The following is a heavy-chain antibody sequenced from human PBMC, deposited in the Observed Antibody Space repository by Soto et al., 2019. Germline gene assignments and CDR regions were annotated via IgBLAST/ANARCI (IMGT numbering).Heavy chain of an antibody. D-gene: IGHD4-17*01. CDR1: GFTFSSYA. Sequence: GGSLRLSCAASGFTFSSYAMSWVRQAPGKGLEWVSAISGSGGSTYYADSVKGRFTISRDNSKNTLYLQMNSLRAEDTAVYYCAKRSGDYTRDTRIPPVDYWGQGTLVTVSS. J-gene: IGHJ4*02. CDR2: ISGSGGST. CDR3: AKRSGDYTRDTRIPPVDY. V-gene: IGHV3-23*01.